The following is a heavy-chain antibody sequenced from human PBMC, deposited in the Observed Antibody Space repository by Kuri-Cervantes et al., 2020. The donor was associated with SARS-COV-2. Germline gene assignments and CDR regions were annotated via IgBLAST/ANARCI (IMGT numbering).Heavy chain of an antibody. CDR1: GGSISSSSYY. CDR2: IYYSGST. CDR3: ARQMMSTITIFGVVITRHWFDP. D-gene: IGHD3-3*01. V-gene: IGHV4-39*01. J-gene: IGHJ5*02. Sequence: SETLSLTCTVSGGSISSSSYYWGWIRQPPGKGLEWIGSIYYSGSTYYNPSLKSRVTISVDTPKNQFSLKLSSVTAADTAVYYCARQMMSTITIFGVVITRHWFDPWGQGTLVTVSS.